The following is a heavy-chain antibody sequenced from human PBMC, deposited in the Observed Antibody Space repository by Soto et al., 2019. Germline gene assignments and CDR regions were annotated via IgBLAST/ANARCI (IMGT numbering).Heavy chain of an antibody. D-gene: IGHD3-9*01. CDR2: IYYSGST. V-gene: IGHV4-39*01. J-gene: IGHJ4*02. CDR3: ARSGLDFDWLWLYFDY. CDR1: GGSISSSSYY. Sequence: QLQLQESGPGLVKPSETLSLTCTVSGGSISSSSYYWGWIRQPPGKGLEWIGSIYYSGSTYYNPSLKSRVTISVDTSKNQFSLKLSSVTAADTAVYYCARSGLDFDWLWLYFDYWGQGTLVTVSS.